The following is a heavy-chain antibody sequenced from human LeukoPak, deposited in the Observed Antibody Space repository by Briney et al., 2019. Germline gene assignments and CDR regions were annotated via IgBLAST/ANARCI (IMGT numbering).Heavy chain of an antibody. CDR3: ARDNIPVAGTGLSWFDP. V-gene: IGHV4-59*12. CDR1: GGSISSYY. J-gene: IGHJ5*02. CDR2: IYYSGST. Sequence: SETLSLTCTVSGGSISSYYWSWIRQPPGKGLEWIGYIYYSGSTNYNPSLKSRVTISVDTSKNQFSLKLSSVTAADTAVYYCARDNIPVAGTGLSWFDPWGQGTLVTVSS. D-gene: IGHD6-13*01.